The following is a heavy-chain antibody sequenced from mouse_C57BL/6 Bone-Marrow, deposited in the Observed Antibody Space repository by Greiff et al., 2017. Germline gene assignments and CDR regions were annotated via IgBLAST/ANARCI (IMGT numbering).Heavy chain of an antibody. D-gene: IGHD1-1*01. CDR3: ARRGTVGYAMDY. Sequence: DVMLVESGGDLVKPGGSLKLSCAASGFTFSSYGMSWVRQTPDKRLEWVATISSGGSCTYYPDSVKGRFTISRDNAKNTLYLQMSSLKSEDTAMYYCARRGTVGYAMDYWGQGTSVTVSS. CDR2: ISSGGSCT. V-gene: IGHV5-6*02. J-gene: IGHJ4*01. CDR1: GFTFSSYG.